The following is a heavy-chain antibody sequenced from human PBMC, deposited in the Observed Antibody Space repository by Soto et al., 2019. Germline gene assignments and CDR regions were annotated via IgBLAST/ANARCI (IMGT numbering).Heavy chain of an antibody. CDR2: INHSGST. CDR3: ARPPIKYCSSISCSPDYNYYMDV. J-gene: IGHJ6*03. V-gene: IGHV4-34*04. Sequence: QVQLQQWGAGLLKPSGTLSLTCGVSGGSLSDYYWSWIRQPPGKDLEWIGEINHSGSTNLNPSLKSRATISVDMSKNQFSLTLSSVTAADTALYYCARPPIKYCSSISCSPDYNYYMDVWGTGTAVTVSS. CDR1: GGSLSDYY. D-gene: IGHD2-2*01.